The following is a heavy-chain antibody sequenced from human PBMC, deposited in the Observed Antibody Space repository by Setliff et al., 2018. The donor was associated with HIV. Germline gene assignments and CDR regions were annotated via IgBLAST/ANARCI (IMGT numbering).Heavy chain of an antibody. D-gene: IGHD2-2*01. Sequence: GGSLRLSCAASGFKFDDYGMSWVRQGPGKGLEWVAVIWYDGSNKYYADSVKGRFTISRDNSKNTLYLQMNSLRAEDTAVYYCARWPVVVPAAMWGLSPYYYYGMDVWGQGTTVTVSS. CDR3: ARWPVVVPAAMWGLSPYYYYGMDV. CDR2: IWYDGSNK. J-gene: IGHJ6*02. CDR1: GFKFDDYG. V-gene: IGHV3-33*01.